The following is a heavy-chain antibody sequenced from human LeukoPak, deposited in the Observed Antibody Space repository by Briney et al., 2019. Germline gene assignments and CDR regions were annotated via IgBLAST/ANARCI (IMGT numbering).Heavy chain of an antibody. CDR2: IYHSGST. CDR3: ARVYRGTFDY. J-gene: IGHJ4*02. V-gene: IGHV4-30-2*01. CDR1: GGSISSGGYS. Sequence: SQTLSLTCAVSGGSISSGGYSWSWIRQPPGKGLEWIGYIYHSGSTYYNPSLKCRVTISVDRSKNQFSLKLSSVTAAATAVYYCARVYRGTFDYWGQGTLVTVSS. D-gene: IGHD3-16*01.